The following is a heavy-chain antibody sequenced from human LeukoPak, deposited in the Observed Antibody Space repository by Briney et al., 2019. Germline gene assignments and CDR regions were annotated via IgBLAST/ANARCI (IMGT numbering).Heavy chain of an antibody. CDR3: AKAHYYGSGSYYV. D-gene: IGHD3-10*01. Sequence: GGSLRLSCAASGFTFSSYAMSWVRQAPGKGLEWVSAISGSGGSTYYADFVKGRFTISRDNSKNTLYLQMNSLRAEDTAVYYCAKAHYYGSGSYYVWGQGTLVTVSS. CDR1: GFTFSSYA. CDR2: ISGSGGST. J-gene: IGHJ4*02. V-gene: IGHV3-23*01.